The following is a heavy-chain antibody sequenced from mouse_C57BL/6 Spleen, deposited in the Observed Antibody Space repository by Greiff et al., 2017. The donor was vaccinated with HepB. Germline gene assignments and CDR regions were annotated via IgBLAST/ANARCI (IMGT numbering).Heavy chain of an antibody. Sequence: QVQLQQPGAELVRPGSSVKLSCKASGYTFTSYWMDWVKQRPGQGLEWIGNIYPSDSETHYNQKFKDKATLTVDKSSSTAYMQLSSLTSEDSAVYYCARGGLYGNYTWFAYWGQGTLVTVSA. CDR3: ARGGLYGNYTWFAY. V-gene: IGHV1-61*01. CDR1: GYTFTSYW. CDR2: IYPSDSET. J-gene: IGHJ3*01. D-gene: IGHD2-1*01.